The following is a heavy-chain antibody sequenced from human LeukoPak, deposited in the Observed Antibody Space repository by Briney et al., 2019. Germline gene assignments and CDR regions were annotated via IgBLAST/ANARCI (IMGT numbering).Heavy chain of an antibody. V-gene: IGHV3-21*01. CDR2: ISSSSSYI. Sequence: GGSLRLSCAASGFTFSSYSMNWVRQAPGKGLEWVSSISSSSSYIYYADSVKGRFTISRDNAKNTLYLQMNSLRAEDTAVYYCAREGAIAAAGTGDYYYYYYMDVWGKGTTVTVSS. D-gene: IGHD6-13*01. CDR3: AREGAIAAAGTGDYYYYYYMDV. J-gene: IGHJ6*03. CDR1: GFTFSSYS.